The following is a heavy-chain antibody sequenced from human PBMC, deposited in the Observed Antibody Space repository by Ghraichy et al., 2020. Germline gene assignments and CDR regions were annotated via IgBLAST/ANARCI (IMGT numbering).Heavy chain of an antibody. CDR2: ITGSSITI. CDR1: GFSFSDYS. Sequence: GGSLRLSCEGSGFSFSDYSMIWVRLTPRKALEWVSYITGSSITIFYTDSVKGRFTISRDNAKNSLYLQMNSLRAEDTAVYYCARLPLPRRAAVGDWYFVRWGRGTLVTVSS. D-gene: IGHD6-13*01. V-gene: IGHV3-48*01. J-gene: IGHJ2*01. CDR3: ARLPLPRRAAVGDWYFVR.